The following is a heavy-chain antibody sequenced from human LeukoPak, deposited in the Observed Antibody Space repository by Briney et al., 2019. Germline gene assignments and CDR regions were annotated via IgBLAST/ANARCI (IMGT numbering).Heavy chain of an antibody. CDR3: ARKRRRGYYLNSAFDM. CDR1: DESFSTYY. Sequence: SETLSLTCDVNDESFSTYYWSWIRQSPGKGLEWIAEISHRGTSTYNPSLQSRVTVSVDASKNLFSLRVKSVIAADTAIYYCARKRRRGYYLNSAFDMWGQGTMVTVSS. CDR2: ISHRGTS. V-gene: IGHV4-34*01. J-gene: IGHJ3*02. D-gene: IGHD3-3*01.